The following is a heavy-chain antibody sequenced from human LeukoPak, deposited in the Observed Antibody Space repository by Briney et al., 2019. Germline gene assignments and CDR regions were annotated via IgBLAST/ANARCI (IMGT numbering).Heavy chain of an antibody. CDR3: ATPLDYYDSSGYHQGGD. CDR1: GFTFSSYS. Sequence: PGGSLRLSCAASGFTFSSYSMNWVRQAPGKGLEWVSSISSSSSYIYYADSVKGRFTISRDNAKNSLYLQMNSLRAEDTAVYYCATPLDYYDSSGYHQGGDWGQGTPVTVSS. J-gene: IGHJ4*02. D-gene: IGHD3-22*01. CDR2: ISSSSSYI. V-gene: IGHV3-21*04.